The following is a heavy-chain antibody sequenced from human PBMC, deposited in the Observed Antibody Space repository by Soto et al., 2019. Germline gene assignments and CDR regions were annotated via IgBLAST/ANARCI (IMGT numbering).Heavy chain of an antibody. D-gene: IGHD2-2*01. J-gene: IGHJ3*02. CDR2: INPNSGDT. CDR3: VRERTYQLSGDDTLDI. V-gene: IGHV1-2*02. CDR1: GYTFSGYY. Sequence: ASVKVSCKASGYTFSGYYIHWVRQAPGQGLEWMGWINPNSGDTNYAQKFQGRVTMTRGTSITTAYMELSRLRSDDTAVYYCVRERTYQLSGDDTLDIWGLGTMVTVSS.